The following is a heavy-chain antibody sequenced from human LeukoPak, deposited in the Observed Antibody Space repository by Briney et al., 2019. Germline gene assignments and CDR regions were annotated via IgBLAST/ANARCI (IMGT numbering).Heavy chain of an antibody. V-gene: IGHV4-39*07. D-gene: IGHD2-8*01. CDR3: ARENYCTNGVCWAFDP. CDR2: IYYTGSS. Sequence: KSSETLSLTCTVSGGSISSSDYYWGWIRQPPGKGLEWIGNIYYTGSSSYNSSLKSRVTISVDTSKNQFSLQLSPVTAADTAVYYCARENYCTNGVCWAFDPWGQGTLVTVSS. J-gene: IGHJ5*02. CDR1: GGSISSSDYY.